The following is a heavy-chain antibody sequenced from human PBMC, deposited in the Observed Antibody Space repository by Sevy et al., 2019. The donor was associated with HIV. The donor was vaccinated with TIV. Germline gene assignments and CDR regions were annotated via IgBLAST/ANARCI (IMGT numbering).Heavy chain of an antibody. J-gene: IGHJ6*03. Sequence: GGSLRLSCAASGFTFSSYWMHWVRQAPGKGLVWVSRINSDGSSTSYADSVKGRFTISRDNAKNTLYLQMNSLRAEDTAVYYCVTRKMATNYYYYMDVWGKGTTVTVSS. CDR1: GFTFSSYW. D-gene: IGHD5-12*01. CDR2: INSDGSST. V-gene: IGHV3-74*01. CDR3: VTRKMATNYYYYMDV.